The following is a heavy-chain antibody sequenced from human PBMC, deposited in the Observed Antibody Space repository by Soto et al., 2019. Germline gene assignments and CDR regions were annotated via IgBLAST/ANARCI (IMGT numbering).Heavy chain of an antibody. V-gene: IGHV4-59*01. CDR2: IYYSGST. D-gene: IGHD3-10*01. Sequence: QVQLQESGPGLVKPSETLSLTCTVSGGSISSYYWSWIRQTPGKGLEWIGYIYYSGSTNYNPSLKGRVTISLDTSKNQFCRKLSSVTAADTAVYYCASSFYSGSGSSTYYFDYWGQGTLVTVSS. J-gene: IGHJ4*02. CDR1: GGSISSYY. CDR3: ASSFYSGSGSSTYYFDY.